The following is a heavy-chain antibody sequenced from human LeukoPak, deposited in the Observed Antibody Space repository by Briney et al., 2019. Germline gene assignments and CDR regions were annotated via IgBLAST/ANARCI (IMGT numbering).Heavy chain of an antibody. D-gene: IGHD3-10*01. CDR2: LSGSGTNT. CDR1: GFTFSSFA. V-gene: IGHV3-23*01. J-gene: IGHJ3*02. CDR3: ARWDYYGRGAFDI. Sequence: GGSLRLSCAASGFTFSSFAISWVRQAPGKALEWVSALSGSGTNTYFADSVKGRFTISRDNSKNTLYLQMNSLRVEDTAVYYCARWDYYGRGAFDIWGQGTMVTVSS.